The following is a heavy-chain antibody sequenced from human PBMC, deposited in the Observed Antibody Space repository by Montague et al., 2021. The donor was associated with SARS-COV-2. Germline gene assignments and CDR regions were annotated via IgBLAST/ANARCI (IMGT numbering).Heavy chain of an antibody. CDR1: GGSISSYY. V-gene: IGHV4-59*01. Sequence: SETLSLTCTVSGGSISSYYWNWIRQPPGKGLEWIGYIYYSGRTNYNPSLKSRVTISVDTSKNQFSLKLSSVTAADTAEYYCARGGGSGYRYYFDYWGQGSLVTVSS. CDR2: IYYSGRT. CDR3: ARGGGSGYRYYFDY. J-gene: IGHJ4*02. D-gene: IGHD3-22*01.